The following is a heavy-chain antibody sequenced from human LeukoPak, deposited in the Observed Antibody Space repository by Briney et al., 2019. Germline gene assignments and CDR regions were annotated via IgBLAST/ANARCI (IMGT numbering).Heavy chain of an antibody. Sequence: PGGSLRLSCAASGFTFSSYAMSWVRQAPGKGLEWVSAISGSGGSTYYADSVKGRFTISRDNSKNTLCLEMNSLRPEDTAVYYCAKYAAAGAYDRHSEIDSWGQGTLVTVSS. CDR2: ISGSGGST. D-gene: IGHD3-22*01. CDR1: GFTFSSYA. V-gene: IGHV3-23*01. J-gene: IGHJ4*02. CDR3: AKYAAAGAYDRHSEIDS.